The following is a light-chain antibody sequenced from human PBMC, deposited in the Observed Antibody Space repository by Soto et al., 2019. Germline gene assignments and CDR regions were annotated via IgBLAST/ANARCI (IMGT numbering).Light chain of an antibody. J-gene: IGLJ1*01. CDR3: APFSGSNTPV. Sequence: QTVLTQLASVSGSPGRSITLSCALTSSDVATDNYLSWYQHPPGKAPRLLISGSSSRSSGISDRLSGSSTSNTAALTITGPQAEDESDYYCAPFSGSNTPVFGTGTKVTVL. CDR1: SSDVATDNY. V-gene: IGLV2-14*01. CDR2: GSS.